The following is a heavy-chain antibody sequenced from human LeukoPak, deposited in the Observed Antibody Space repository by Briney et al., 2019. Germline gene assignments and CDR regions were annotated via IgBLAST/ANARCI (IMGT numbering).Heavy chain of an antibody. CDR3: ATHWSVLRSPFDY. V-gene: IGHV1-24*01. Sequence: ASVKVSCKVSGCTLTELSMHWVRQAPGKGLEWMGGFDPEDGETIYAQKFQGRVTMTEDTSTDTAYMELSSLRSEDTAVYYCATHWSVLRSPFDYWGQGTLVTVSS. J-gene: IGHJ4*02. CDR2: FDPEDGET. D-gene: IGHD3-3*01. CDR1: GCTLTELS.